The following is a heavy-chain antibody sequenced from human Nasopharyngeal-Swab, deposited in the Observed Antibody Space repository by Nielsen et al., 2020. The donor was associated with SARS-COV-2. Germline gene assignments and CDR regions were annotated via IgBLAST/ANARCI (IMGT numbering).Heavy chain of an antibody. CDR1: GFTFSDYY. D-gene: IGHD1-1*01. Sequence: GGSLRLSCAASGFTFSDYYMSWIRQAPGKGLEWVSYISSSGSTIYYADSVKGRFPISGDNAKNSLYLQMNSLRAEDTAVYYCARDGLLENEYFQHWGQGTLVTVSS. CDR2: ISSSGSTI. V-gene: IGHV3-11*04. CDR3: ARDGLLENEYFQH. J-gene: IGHJ1*01.